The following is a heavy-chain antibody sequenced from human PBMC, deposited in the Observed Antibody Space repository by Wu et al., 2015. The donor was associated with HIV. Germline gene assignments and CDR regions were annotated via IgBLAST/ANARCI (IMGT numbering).Heavy chain of an antibody. CDR2: INPSGGST. D-gene: IGHD5-18*01. V-gene: IGHV1-46*01. CDR3: ASLVNVDTAMAPRDDAFDI. Sequence: QVQLVQSGAEVKKPGASVKVSCKASGYTFTSYYMHWVRQAPGQGLEWMGIINPSGGSTSYAQKFQGRVTMTRDTSTSTVYMELSSLRSEDTAVYYCASLVNVDTAMAPRDDAFDIWGQGTMVTVSS. J-gene: IGHJ3*02. CDR1: GYTFTSYY.